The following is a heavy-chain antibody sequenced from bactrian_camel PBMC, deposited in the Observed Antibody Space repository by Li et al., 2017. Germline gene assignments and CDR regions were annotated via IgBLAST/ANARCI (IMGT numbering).Heavy chain of an antibody. J-gene: IGHJ4*01. CDR2: FYRDGDT. V-gene: IGHV3S53*01. Sequence: HVQLVESGGGLVQPGGSLRLSCTATGFTFEDVHAAWYRQAPGRRCELVSAFYRDGDTYYSRSVKGRFTISRDNDKRRVYLQMESLRPEDSADYFCATNPPRQPRDDDEPSCDENREWGQGTQVTVS. CDR3: ATNPPRQPRDDDEPSCDENRE. CDR1: GFTFEDVH. D-gene: IGHD4*01.